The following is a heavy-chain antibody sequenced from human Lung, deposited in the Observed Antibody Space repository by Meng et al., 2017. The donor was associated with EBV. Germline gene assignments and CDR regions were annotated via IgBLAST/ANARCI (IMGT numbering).Heavy chain of an antibody. CDR2: LAFDGRNQ. J-gene: IGHJ4*02. CDR1: GFSLKNSG. CDR3: AKEKYFNDHDGQSPFDK. V-gene: IGHV3-30*18. Sequence: VVSGGGVVQHGRYLRLSWTTSGFSLKNSGTHWVRQGAGKGLEWVTSLAFDGRNQKYADSVRGRFTIARDDSKNTVFLQISRLRPEDTAVYYCAKEKYFNDHDGQSPFDKWGQGTLVTVSS. D-gene: IGHD3-22*01.